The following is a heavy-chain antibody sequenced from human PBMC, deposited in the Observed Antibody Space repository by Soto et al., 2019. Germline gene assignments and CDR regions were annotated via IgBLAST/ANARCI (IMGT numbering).Heavy chain of an antibody. CDR2: INPNSGGT. J-gene: IGHJ6*02. Sequence: ASVKVSGKASGYTFTGYYMHWVRQAPGQGLEWMGWINPNSGGTNYAQKFQGRVTMTRDTSISTAYMELSRLRSDDTAVYYCARVSLGIAAAGMDVWGQGTTVTVSS. CDR1: GYTFTGYY. CDR3: ARVSLGIAAAGMDV. D-gene: IGHD6-13*01. V-gene: IGHV1-2*02.